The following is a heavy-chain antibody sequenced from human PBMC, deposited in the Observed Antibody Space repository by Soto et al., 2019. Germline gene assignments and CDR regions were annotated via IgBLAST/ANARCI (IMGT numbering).Heavy chain of an antibody. V-gene: IGHV4-4*02. J-gene: IGHJ4*02. CDR1: GASINSNNW. D-gene: IGHD3-9*01. CDR2: IYHSGST. Sequence: KPSETLSLTCTVSGASINSNNWWSRVRQAPGKGLEWIGEIYHSGSTNYNPSVKSRVTISVDKSKNQFSLKLSSVTAADTAVYYCAISITFYWLFFDYWGQGTLVTVSS. CDR3: AISITFYWLFFDY.